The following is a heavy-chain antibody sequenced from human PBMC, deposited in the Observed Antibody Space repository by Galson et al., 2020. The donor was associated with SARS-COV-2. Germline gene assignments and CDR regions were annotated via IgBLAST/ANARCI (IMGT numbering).Heavy chain of an antibody. J-gene: IGHJ5*02. CDR3: ARDQYGTTGLNWFDP. CDR1: GGSISSGGYY. CDR2: IYYSGST. Sequence: SQTLSLTCTVSGGSISSGGYYWSWIRQHPGKGLEWIGYIYYSGSTYYNPSLKSRVTISVDTSKNQFSLKLSSVTAADTAVYYCARDQYGTTGLNWFDPWGQGTLVTVSS. D-gene: IGHD1-1*01. V-gene: IGHV4-31*03.